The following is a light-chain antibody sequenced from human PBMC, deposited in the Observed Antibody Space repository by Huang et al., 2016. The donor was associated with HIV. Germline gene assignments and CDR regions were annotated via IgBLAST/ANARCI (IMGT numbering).Light chain of an antibody. Sequence: VVMTQSPLSLPVTLGQPASISSRSSQSLVHSDGRTYLNWFHQRPGQSPRLLISKVSNRDSGVPYRYSGGGSGTRLTLKISRVGAEDFGVYYCMQGTRGPLTFGGGTKVEIK. J-gene: IGKJ4*01. CDR1: QSLVHSDGRTY. CDR2: KVS. CDR3: MQGTRGPLT. V-gene: IGKV2-30*02.